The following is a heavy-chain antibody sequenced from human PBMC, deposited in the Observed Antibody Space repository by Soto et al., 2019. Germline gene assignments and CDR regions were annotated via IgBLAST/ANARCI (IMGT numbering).Heavy chain of an antibody. CDR2: IYYSGST. CDR1: GGSVSSGSYY. CDR3: AREQEEYYYDSSGYYNWFDP. J-gene: IGHJ5*02. V-gene: IGHV4-61*01. D-gene: IGHD3-22*01. Sequence: SETLSLTCTVSGGSVSSGSYYWSWIRQPPGKGLEWIGYIYYSGSTNYNPSLKSRVTISVDTSKNQFSLKLSSVTAADTAVYYCAREQEEYYYDSSGYYNWFDPWGQGTLVTVSS.